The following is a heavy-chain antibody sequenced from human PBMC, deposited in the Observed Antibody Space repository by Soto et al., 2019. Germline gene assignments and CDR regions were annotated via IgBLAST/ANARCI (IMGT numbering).Heavy chain of an antibody. CDR3: TKDPRYTSGRDWFDP. CDR1: GFTFSSYA. Sequence: GGSLRLSCAASGFTFSSYAMSWVRQAPGKGLEWVSSISGSGGSTDYGDSVKGRFTISRDNSKKMLYLQMSSLRAEDTAVYYCTKDPRYTSGRDWFDPWGQGTLVTVSS. J-gene: IGHJ5*02. V-gene: IGHV3-23*01. D-gene: IGHD6-19*01. CDR2: ISGSGGST.